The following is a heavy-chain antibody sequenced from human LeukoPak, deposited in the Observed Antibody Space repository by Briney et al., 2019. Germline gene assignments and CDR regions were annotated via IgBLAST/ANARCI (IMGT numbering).Heavy chain of an antibody. CDR2: ISAYNGNT. CDR1: GYTFTSYG. Sequence: ASVKVSCKASGYTFTSYGISWVRQAPGQGLEWMGWISAYNGNTNYAQKLQGRVTMTTDTSTSTAYMELSRLRSDDTAVYYCARVSGSGSYSDFDYWGQGTLVTVSS. CDR3: ARVSGSGSYSDFDY. D-gene: IGHD1-26*01. J-gene: IGHJ4*02. V-gene: IGHV1-18*01.